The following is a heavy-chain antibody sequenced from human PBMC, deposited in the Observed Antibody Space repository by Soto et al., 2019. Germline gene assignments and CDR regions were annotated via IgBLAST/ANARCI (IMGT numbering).Heavy chain of an antibody. CDR1: GGSVSSGSYY. Sequence: QVQLQESGPGLVKPSETLSLTCTVSGGSVSSGSYYWSWIRQPPGKGLEWIGYIYYSGSTNYNPSLKSRVTISVDTSKNQFSLKLSSVTAADTAVYYCARDRGFGWAATYYYYGMDVWGQGTTVTVSS. V-gene: IGHV4-61*01. CDR3: ARDRGFGWAATYYYYGMDV. J-gene: IGHJ6*02. D-gene: IGHD3-10*01. CDR2: IYYSGST.